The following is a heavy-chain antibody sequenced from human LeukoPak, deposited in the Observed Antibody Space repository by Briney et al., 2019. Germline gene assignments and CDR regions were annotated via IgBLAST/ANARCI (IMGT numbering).Heavy chain of an antibody. V-gene: IGHV3-48*01. J-gene: IGHJ4*02. CDR3: ARGEQEMATMSIDY. Sequence: GGSLRLSCAASGFSFSTYSMNWVRQAPGKGLEWVSYISSLGSTIYYADSVKGRFTISRDNAKNSLYLQMNSLRAEDTAVYYCARGEQEMATMSIDYWGQGTLVTVSS. CDR2: ISSLGSTI. D-gene: IGHD5-24*01. CDR1: GFSFSTYS.